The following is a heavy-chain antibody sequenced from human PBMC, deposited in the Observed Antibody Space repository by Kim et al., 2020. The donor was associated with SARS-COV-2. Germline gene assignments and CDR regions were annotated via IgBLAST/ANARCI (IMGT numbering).Heavy chain of an antibody. CDR3: ARDMGYSSSLDY. J-gene: IGHJ4*02. V-gene: IGHV3-48*03. Sequence: YYAESVKGRFTTSRDNAKNSLYLQMNSLRAEDTAVYYCARDMGYSSSLDYWGQGTLVTVSS. D-gene: IGHD6-6*01.